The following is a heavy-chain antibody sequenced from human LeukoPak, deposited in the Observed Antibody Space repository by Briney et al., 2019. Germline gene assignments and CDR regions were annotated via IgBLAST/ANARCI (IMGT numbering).Heavy chain of an antibody. CDR3: ARESTMIRGLIPWFDP. CDR1: GGSFSGNS. J-gene: IGHJ5*02. Sequence: SSETLSLTCDVSGGSFSGNSWTWIRQPPGKGLEWIGEIHHSGSTNYRPSLKSRVTISADASKNQFFLQLNSVSAADTAVYYCARESTMIRGLIPWFDPWGQGTLVTVSS. CDR2: IHHSGST. D-gene: IGHD3-10*01. V-gene: IGHV4-34*01.